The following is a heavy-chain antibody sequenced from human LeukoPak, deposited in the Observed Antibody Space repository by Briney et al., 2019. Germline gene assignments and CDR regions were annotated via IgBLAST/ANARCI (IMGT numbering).Heavy chain of an antibody. J-gene: IGHJ4*02. CDR2: INPSGGST. CDR3: ANSLYGDFIDH. Sequence: ASVKVSCKASGYTFTSYYMHWVRQAPGQGLEWMGIINPSGGSTSYAQKFQARVTMTRDTSTSTVYMELSSLRSEDTAVYYCANSLYGDFIDHWGQGTLVTVSS. D-gene: IGHD4-17*01. CDR1: GYTFTSYY. V-gene: IGHV1-46*01.